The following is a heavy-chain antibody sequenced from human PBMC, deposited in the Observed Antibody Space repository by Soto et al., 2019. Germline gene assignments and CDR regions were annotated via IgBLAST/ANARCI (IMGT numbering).Heavy chain of an antibody. CDR1: GGSISSSNW. J-gene: IGHJ6*02. CDR2: IYHSGST. Sequence: PSETLSLTCAVSGGSISSSNWWSWVRQPPGKGLEWIGEIYHSGSTNYNPSLKSRVTISVDKSKNQFSLKLSSVTAADTAVYYCASSLCVGSSSWYPLYYYYGMDVWGQGTTVTVSS. D-gene: IGHD6-13*01. CDR3: ASSLCVGSSSWYPLYYYYGMDV. V-gene: IGHV4-4*02.